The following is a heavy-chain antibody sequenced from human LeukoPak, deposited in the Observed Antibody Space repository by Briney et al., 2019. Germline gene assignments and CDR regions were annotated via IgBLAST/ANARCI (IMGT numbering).Heavy chain of an antibody. CDR1: GGTFSSYA. Sequence: SVKVSCKASGGTFSSYAISWVRQAPGQGPEWIGGIIPISGTAKYAQKLQGRVTISADMSTGTAYMELSSLSSEDTAVYYCAGSYNTYYAQDYWGQGALVTVSS. J-gene: IGHJ4*02. V-gene: IGHV1-69*06. CDR2: IIPISGTA. D-gene: IGHD1-14*01. CDR3: AGSYNTYYAQDY.